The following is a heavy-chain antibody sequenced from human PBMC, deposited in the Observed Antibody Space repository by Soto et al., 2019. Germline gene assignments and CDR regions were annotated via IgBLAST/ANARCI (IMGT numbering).Heavy chain of an antibody. Sequence: QVQLVPSGAEVKKPGSSVKVSCKASGGTFSSYAISWVRQAPGQGLEWMGGIIPIFGTANYAQKFQGRVTITVDESTSTAYMELSSLRSEDTAVYYCARDSRYYDFWSGYSSFDYWGQGTLVTVSS. CDR3: ARDSRYYDFWSGYSSFDY. V-gene: IGHV1-69*01. D-gene: IGHD3-3*01. CDR2: IIPIFGTA. J-gene: IGHJ4*02. CDR1: GGTFSSYA.